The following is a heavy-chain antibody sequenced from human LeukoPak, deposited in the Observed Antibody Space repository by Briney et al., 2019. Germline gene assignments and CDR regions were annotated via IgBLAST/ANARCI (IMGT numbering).Heavy chain of an antibody. V-gene: IGHV3-73*01. CDR2: IRSKADAYAT. Sequence: GGSLRLSCAASGFTFSDSAIHWVRQATGKGMEWVGRIRSKADAYATTYAASLKGRFTISRDDSRNRAYLQMSSLRTEDTAVYYCTREYSSGWPFDFWGQGTLVTVSS. CDR1: GFTFSDSA. J-gene: IGHJ4*02. CDR3: TREYSSGWPFDF. D-gene: IGHD6-19*01.